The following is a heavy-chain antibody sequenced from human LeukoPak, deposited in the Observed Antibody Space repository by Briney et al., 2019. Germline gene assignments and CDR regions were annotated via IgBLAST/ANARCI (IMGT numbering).Heavy chain of an antibody. D-gene: IGHD3-10*02. J-gene: IGHJ3*01. CDR1: GFVFDTYA. CDR2: ISGSGVTT. V-gene: IGHV3-23*01. CDR3: AKDLFGDWTALHV. Sequence: GGSLRLSCAASGFVFDTYAMNWVRQAPGKGLEWVSLISGSGVTTDYSDSVKGRFTISRDNSKNTLYLQMNTLRADYTAVYWCAKDLFGDWTALHVWGRGTVVTVSS.